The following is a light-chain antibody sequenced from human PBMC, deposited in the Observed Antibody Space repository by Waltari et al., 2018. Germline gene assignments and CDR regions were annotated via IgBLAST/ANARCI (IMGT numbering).Light chain of an antibody. CDR1: ALPKKY. CDR2: EDS. J-gene: IGLJ1*01. CDR3: YSADSTVNHDV. Sequence: SYELTQPPSVSVSPGQTARITCSGDALPKKYAYCYQQKSGQAPVLVIYEDSKRPSGIPERISGSSSGTMATLTASGAQVEDEGDYYCYSADSTVNHDVFGTGTKVTVL. V-gene: IGLV3-10*01.